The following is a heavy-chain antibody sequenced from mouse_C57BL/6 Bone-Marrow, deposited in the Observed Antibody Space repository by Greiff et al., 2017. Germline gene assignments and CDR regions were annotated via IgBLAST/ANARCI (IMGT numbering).Heavy chain of an antibody. J-gene: IGHJ2*01. V-gene: IGHV5-6*02. CDR2: ISRGGSYT. CDR1: GFTFTSYG. D-gene: IGHD2-4*01. Sequence: DVKLQEPGGDLVKPGGSLKLSCAASGFTFTSYGMPWVRQTPDKRLEWVATISRGGSYTYYPDSVKGRFTISRDKAKNTLYLQMSRLKSEDTAMYYCARRGITAYFDYWGQGTTLTVSS. CDR3: ARRGITAYFDY.